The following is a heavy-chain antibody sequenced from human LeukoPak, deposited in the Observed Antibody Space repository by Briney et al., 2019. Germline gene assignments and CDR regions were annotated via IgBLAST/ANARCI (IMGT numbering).Heavy chain of an antibody. CDR1: GLTFGGYS. D-gene: IGHD6-19*01. Sequence: PGGSLRLSCVVAGLTFGGYSMIAVRQAPGKGLEWVAVIWYDGSNKYYADSVKGRFTISRDNSKNTLYLQMNSLRAEDTAVYYCVREWYGSIRGWYIRWGQGGLVTVSS. CDR2: IWYDGSNK. CDR3: VREWYGSIRGWYIR. J-gene: IGHJ4*02. V-gene: IGHV3-33*08.